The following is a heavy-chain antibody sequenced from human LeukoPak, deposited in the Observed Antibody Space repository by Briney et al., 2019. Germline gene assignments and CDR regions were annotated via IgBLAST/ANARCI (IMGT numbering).Heavy chain of an antibody. Sequence: SQTLSLTCTVSGGSISSGSYYWGWIRQPAGKGLEWIGRIYTSGSTNYNPSLKSRVTISVDTTKNQFSLKLSSVTAADTAVYYCAITRAYDSSGYSFDYWGQGTLVTVSS. CDR1: GGSISSGSYY. D-gene: IGHD3-22*01. CDR3: AITRAYDSSGYSFDY. J-gene: IGHJ4*02. CDR2: IYTSGST. V-gene: IGHV4-61*02.